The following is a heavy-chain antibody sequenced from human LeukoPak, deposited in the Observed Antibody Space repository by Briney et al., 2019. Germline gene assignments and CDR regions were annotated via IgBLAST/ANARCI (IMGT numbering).Heavy chain of an antibody. Sequence: ASVKVSRELSGYCLSDLNIQVVRPAPGRGREGMGGFDPEQATTIYAQKLQGRLTMTEEISTDTVYMEFSSLTSEGTAVYYCGTRGGDCWSGFENWGEGALVIVSS. CDR2: FDPEQATT. D-gene: IGHD3-3*01. CDR3: GTRGGDCWSGFEN. J-gene: IGHJ4*02. V-gene: IGHV1-24*01. CDR1: GYCLSDLN.